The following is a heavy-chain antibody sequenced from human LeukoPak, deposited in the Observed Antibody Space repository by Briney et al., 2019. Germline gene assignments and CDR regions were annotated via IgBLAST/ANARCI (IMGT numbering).Heavy chain of an antibody. CDR2: ISSSGSTI. Sequence: GSLRLSCAASGFTFSSYEMNWVRQAPGEGLEWVSYISSSGSTIYYADSVKGRFTITRDNAKTSLYLQMNSLRAEDTGIYYCARDKVVGATYFDYWGQGILVTVSS. CDR3: ARDKVVGATYFDY. V-gene: IGHV3-48*03. D-gene: IGHD1-26*01. CDR1: GFTFSSYE. J-gene: IGHJ4*02.